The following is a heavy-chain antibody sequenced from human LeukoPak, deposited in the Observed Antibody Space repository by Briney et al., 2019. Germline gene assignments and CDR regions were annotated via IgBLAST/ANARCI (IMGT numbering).Heavy chain of an antibody. CDR3: ARGRDYYDSSGNDY. CDR2: INHSGST. CDR1: GGSFSGYY. V-gene: IGHV4-34*01. D-gene: IGHD3-22*01. J-gene: IGHJ4*02. Sequence: SETLSLTCAVYGGSFSGYYWSWIRQPPGKGLEWIGEINHSGSTNYNPSLKSRVTISVDTSKNQFSLKLSSVTAADTAVYYCARGRDYYDSSGNDYWGRGTLVTVSS.